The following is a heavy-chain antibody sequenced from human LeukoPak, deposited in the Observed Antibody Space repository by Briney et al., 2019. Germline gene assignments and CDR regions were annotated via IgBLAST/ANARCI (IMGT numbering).Heavy chain of an antibody. CDR2: ISGSGGST. D-gene: IGHD1-26*01. J-gene: IGHJ4*02. CDR3: AKARMKWVVGALFDY. V-gene: IGHV3-23*01. CDR1: GFTFSSYA. Sequence: GGSLRLSCSASGFTFSSYAMHWVRQAPGKGLEWVSAISGSGGSTYYADSVKGRFTISRDNSKNTLYLQMNSLRAEDTAVYYCAKARMKWVVGALFDYWGQGTLVTVSS.